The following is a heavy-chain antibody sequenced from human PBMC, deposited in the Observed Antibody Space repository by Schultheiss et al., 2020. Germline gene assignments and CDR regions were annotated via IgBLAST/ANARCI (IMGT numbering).Heavy chain of an antibody. D-gene: IGHD3-16*01. CDR3: AKDDNGGALPG. V-gene: IGHV3-23*01. CDR2: ISSSGGST. CDR1: GFTFSSYG. J-gene: IGHJ4*02. Sequence: GGSLRLSCAASGFTFSSYGMHWVRQAPGKGLEWVSVISSSGGSTYYADSVKGRFTISRDNSKNTLYLQMNSLRAEDTAVYYCAKDDNGGALPGWGQGTLVTGSS.